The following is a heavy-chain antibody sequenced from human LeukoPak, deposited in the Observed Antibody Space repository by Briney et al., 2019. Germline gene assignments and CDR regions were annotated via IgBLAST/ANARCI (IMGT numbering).Heavy chain of an antibody. Sequence: PSETLSLTCAVSGYSISSGYYWGWIRQPPGKGLEWIGSIYHSGSTYYNPSLKSRVTISVDTSKNQFSLKLSSVTAADTAVYYCARSAGDYEDAFDIWGQGTMVTVSS. D-gene: IGHD4-17*01. CDR2: IYHSGST. CDR1: GYSISSGYY. J-gene: IGHJ3*02. V-gene: IGHV4-38-2*01. CDR3: ARSAGDYEDAFDI.